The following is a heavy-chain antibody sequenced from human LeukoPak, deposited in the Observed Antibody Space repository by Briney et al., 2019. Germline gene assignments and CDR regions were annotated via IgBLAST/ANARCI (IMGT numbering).Heavy chain of an antibody. CDR3: ARGGYCSGGSCSPYYFGY. CDR2: IIPIFGTA. D-gene: IGHD2-15*01. Sequence: SVKVSCKASGGTFSSYAISWVRQAPGQGLEWMGRIIPIFGTANYAQKFQGRVTITTDESTSTAYMELSSLRSEDTAVYYCARGGYCSGGSCSPYYFGYWGQGTLVTVSS. J-gene: IGHJ4*02. CDR1: GGTFSSYA. V-gene: IGHV1-69*05.